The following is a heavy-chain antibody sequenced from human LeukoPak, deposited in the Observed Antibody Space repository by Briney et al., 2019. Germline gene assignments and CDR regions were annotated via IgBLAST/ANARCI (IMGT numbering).Heavy chain of an antibody. Sequence: MGGIIPLSGTTNYAENLQGRVTMTADEFTTTAYMELSSLRFDDTAVYYCARFDPGVHPGDYWGQGTLVTVSS. D-gene: IGHD3-10*01. J-gene: IGHJ4*02. CDR2: IIPLSGTT. CDR3: ARFDPGVHPGDY. V-gene: IGHV1-69*01.